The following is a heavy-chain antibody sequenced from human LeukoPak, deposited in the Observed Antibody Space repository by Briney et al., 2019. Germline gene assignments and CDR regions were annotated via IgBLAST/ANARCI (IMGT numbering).Heavy chain of an antibody. CDR3: ARDQVYYDTHHYFDY. CDR2: IWYDGSNK. D-gene: IGHD3-22*01. J-gene: IGHJ4*02. V-gene: IGHV3-33*08. Sequence: GGSLRLSCAASGFTFSSYAMHWVRQAPGKGLEWVAVIWYDGSNKYYADSVKGRFTISRDNSKNTLYLQMNSLRAEDTAVYYCARDQVYYDTHHYFDYWGQGTLVTVSS. CDR1: GFTFSSYA.